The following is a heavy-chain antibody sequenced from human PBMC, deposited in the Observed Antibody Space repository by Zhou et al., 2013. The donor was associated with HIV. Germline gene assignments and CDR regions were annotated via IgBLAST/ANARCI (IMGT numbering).Heavy chain of an antibody. CDR1: GGTFYSHV. CDR3: ATDGVWFGEILHY. Sequence: QVQLVQSGAEVKKPGSSVKVSCKASGGTFYSHVITWVRQAPGHGLEWMGVVNPSGGATDYAQKFQGRVIMTEDTSTDTAYMELSSLTSEDTAVYYCATDGVWFGEILHYWGQGTLVTVSS. V-gene: IGHV1-69*14. D-gene: IGHD3-10*01. J-gene: IGHJ4*02. CDR2: VNPSGGAT.